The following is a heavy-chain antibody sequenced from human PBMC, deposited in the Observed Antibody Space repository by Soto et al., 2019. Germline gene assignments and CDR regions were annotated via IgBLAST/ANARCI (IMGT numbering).Heavy chain of an antibody. V-gene: IGHV1-8*01. D-gene: IGHD4-17*01. CDR2: MNPNSGNT. CDR3: ARGRQSSHKNYGDYAY. Sequence: QVQLVQSGAEVKKPGASVKVSCKASGYTFTSYDINWVRQATGQGLEWMGWMNPNSGNTGYAQKFQGRVTMTRNTSISTAYMELSSLRSEDTAVYYCARGRQSSHKNYGDYAYWGQGTLVTVSS. CDR1: GYTFTSYD. J-gene: IGHJ4*02.